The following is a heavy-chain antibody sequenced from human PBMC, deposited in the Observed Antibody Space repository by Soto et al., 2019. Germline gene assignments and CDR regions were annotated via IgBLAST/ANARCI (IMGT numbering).Heavy chain of an antibody. CDR2: IWYDGSNK. D-gene: IGHD6-6*01. J-gene: IGHJ4*02. V-gene: IGHV3-33*01. CDR3: ARWASSSVVGAAGF. CDR1: GITFSSYG. Sequence: QVQLVESGGGVVQPGRSLRLSCAASGITFSSYGMHWVRQAPGKGLEWVALIWYDGSNKYYADSVKGRFTISRDNSKNTLYLQMNSLRAEDTAVYYCARWASSSVVGAAGFWGRGTLATVSS.